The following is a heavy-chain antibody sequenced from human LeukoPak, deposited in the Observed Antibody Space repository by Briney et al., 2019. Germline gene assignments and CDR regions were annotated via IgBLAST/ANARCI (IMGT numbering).Heavy chain of an antibody. CDR3: AREMRPGAFDI. V-gene: IGHV3-21*01. CDR1: GFTFSSYS. J-gene: IGHJ3*02. CDR2: ISSSSSYI. Sequence: GGSLRLSCAASGFTFSSYSMNWVRQAPGKGLEWVSSISSSSSYIYYADSVKGRFTISRDNAKNSLYLQMNSLRAEDTAVYYCAREMRPGAFDIWGQGTMVTVSS.